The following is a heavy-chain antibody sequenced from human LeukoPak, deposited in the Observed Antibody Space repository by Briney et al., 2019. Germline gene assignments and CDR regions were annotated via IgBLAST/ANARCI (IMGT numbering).Heavy chain of an antibody. D-gene: IGHD6-13*01. CDR3: ARGWYSDY. V-gene: IGHV3-21*04. Sequence: PGGSLRLSCEASGFTFSSYSMNWVRQAPGKGLEWVSTISSSSSYIDYADSVKGRFTISRDNAKNSLYLQLSSLRVEDTALYYCARGWYSDYWGQGTLVTVSS. J-gene: IGHJ4*02. CDR1: GFTFSSYS. CDR2: ISSSSSYI.